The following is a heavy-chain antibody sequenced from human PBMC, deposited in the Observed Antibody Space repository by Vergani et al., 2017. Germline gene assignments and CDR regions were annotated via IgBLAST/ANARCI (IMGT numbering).Heavy chain of an antibody. Sequence: QVNLQESGPGLVKPSETLSLICSVSFDSIRNLYCNWIRQPPGKGLEGLGSIHYSENTNYNPSLKTRVTISVDTSKNQFSLTLTSVTAADTAVYYCASDTHSGQRADRWGQGILVTVTS. CDR2: IHYSENT. V-gene: IGHV4-59*11. CDR3: ASDTHSGQRADR. D-gene: IGHD6-19*01. J-gene: IGHJ5*02. CDR1: FDSIRNLY.